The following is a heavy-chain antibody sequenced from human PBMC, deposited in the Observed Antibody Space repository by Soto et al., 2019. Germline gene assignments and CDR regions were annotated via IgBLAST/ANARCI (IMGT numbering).Heavy chain of an antibody. J-gene: IGHJ3*02. CDR2: IWYDGSNK. D-gene: IGHD3-22*01. CDR3: ARDYMIALAFDI. V-gene: IGHV3-33*01. Sequence: QVQLVESGGGVVQPGRSLRLSCAASGFTFSSYGMHWVRQAPGKGLEWVAVIWYDGSNKYYADSVKGRFTISRDNSKNTLYLQMNSLRAEDTAVYYCARDYMIALAFDIWGQGTMVTVSS. CDR1: GFTFSSYG.